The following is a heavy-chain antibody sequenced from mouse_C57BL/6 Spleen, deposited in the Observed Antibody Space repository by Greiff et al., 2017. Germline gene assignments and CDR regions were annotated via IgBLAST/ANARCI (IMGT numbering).Heavy chain of an antibody. CDR3: ARNGGVTTLGY. CDR2: IWSGGST. V-gene: IGHV2-2*01. CDR1: GFSLTSYG. D-gene: IGHD2-2*01. Sequence: QVQLQQSGPGLVQPSQSLSITCTVSGFSLTSYGVHWVRQSPGKGLEWLGVIWSGGSTDYNAAFISRLSSSKDNSKSQVFFKMNSLQADDTAIYYCARNGGVTTLGYWGQGPTLTVSS. J-gene: IGHJ2*01.